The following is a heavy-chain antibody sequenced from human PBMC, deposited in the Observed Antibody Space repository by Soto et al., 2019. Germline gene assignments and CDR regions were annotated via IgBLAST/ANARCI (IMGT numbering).Heavy chain of an antibody. CDR1: GYSFTSFG. V-gene: IGHV1-18*04. J-gene: IGHJ5*02. CDR3: ARGGDYGDWGYLDA. D-gene: IGHD4-17*01. CDR2: ISTKLGNI. Sequence: VQLVQSGGEVKKPGASVKVSCKAYGYSFTSFGITWVRQAPGQGLEWMAWISTKLGNINYAPKFQGRVTVTTDTSTGTAYMEVRSLRSDDTALYYCARGGDYGDWGYLDAWGLGTLVTVSS.